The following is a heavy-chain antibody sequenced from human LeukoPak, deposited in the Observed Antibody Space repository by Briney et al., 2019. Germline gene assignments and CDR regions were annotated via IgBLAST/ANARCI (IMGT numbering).Heavy chain of an antibody. V-gene: IGHV1-8*02. CDR1: GGTFSSYA. CDR2: VNPNTGNT. CDR3: ARAWVIASLRDAFDI. J-gene: IGHJ3*02. Sequence: GASVKVSCKASGGTFSSYAINWVRQATGQGLEWMGWVNPNTGNTGYAQKFQGRVTMTRNTSISTAYMELSSLRSEDTAVYYCARAWVIASLRDAFDIWGQGTMVTVSS. D-gene: IGHD2-21*01.